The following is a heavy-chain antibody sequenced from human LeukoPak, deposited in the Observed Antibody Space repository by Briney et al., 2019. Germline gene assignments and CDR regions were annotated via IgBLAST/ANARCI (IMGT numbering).Heavy chain of an antibody. D-gene: IGHD4/OR15-4a*01. CDR3: AKDGAASTYFDY. J-gene: IGHJ4*02. CDR2: MWYDGTTK. V-gene: IGHV3-33*06. Sequence: GGSLRLSCAASGFTLSSYGMHWVRQAPGKGLEWVAVMWYDGTTKYYADSVKGRFTISRDNSKNTLYLQMDSLGAEDTAVYYCAKDGAASTYFDYWGPGTLVTVSS. CDR1: GFTLSSYG.